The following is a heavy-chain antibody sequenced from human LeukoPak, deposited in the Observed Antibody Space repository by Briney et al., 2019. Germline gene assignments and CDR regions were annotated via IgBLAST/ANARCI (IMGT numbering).Heavy chain of an antibody. CDR1: GFTFTSSA. CDR3: AARRGIAVNWFDP. D-gene: IGHD6-19*01. CDR2: IVVGSGNT. Sequence: ASVKVSCKASGFTFTSSAMQWVRQARGQRLERIGWIVVGSGNTNYAQKFQERVTITRDMSTSTAYMELSSLRSEDTAVYYCAARRGIAVNWFDPWGQGTLVTVSS. V-gene: IGHV1-58*02. J-gene: IGHJ5*02.